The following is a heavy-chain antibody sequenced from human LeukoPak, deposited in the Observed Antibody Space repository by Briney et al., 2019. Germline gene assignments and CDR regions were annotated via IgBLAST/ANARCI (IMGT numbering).Heavy chain of an antibody. V-gene: IGHV4-34*01. Sequence: SETLSLTCAVYGGSFSGYYWSWIRQPPGKGPEWIGEINHSGSTNYNPSLKSRVTISVDTSKNQFSLQLSSVTAADTAVYYCARGVGATGVDYYYYYMDVWGKGTTVTVSS. CDR2: INHSGST. J-gene: IGHJ6*03. CDR1: GGSFSGYY. CDR3: ARGVGATGVDYYYYYMDV. D-gene: IGHD1-26*01.